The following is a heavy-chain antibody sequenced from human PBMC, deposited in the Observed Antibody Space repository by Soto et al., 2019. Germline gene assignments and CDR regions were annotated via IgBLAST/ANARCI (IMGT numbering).Heavy chain of an antibody. CDR2: IYWNEDN. Sequence: GPTLVNPTQTLTLPGTFSGLSLNTGGVRVGWIRQPPGQALEWLALIYWNEDNRYSPSLKSRLTITKDTSKNQVVLTMTNMDPVDTATYYCAHRGYGDYPRDNWFDPWGQGTLVTVSS. CDR3: AHRGYGDYPRDNWFDP. D-gene: IGHD4-17*01. CDR1: GLSLNTGGVR. V-gene: IGHV2-5*01. J-gene: IGHJ5*02.